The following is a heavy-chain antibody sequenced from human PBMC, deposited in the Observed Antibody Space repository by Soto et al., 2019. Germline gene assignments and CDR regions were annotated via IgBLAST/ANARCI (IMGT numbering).Heavy chain of an antibody. CDR3: ARWSYLDY. D-gene: IGHD3-3*01. CDR1: GFSFSSYA. J-gene: IGHJ4*02. V-gene: IGHV3-23*01. CDR2: ISGSDGKT. Sequence: GGSLRLSCAASGFSFSSYAMSWVRQAPGKGLEWVSTISGSDGKTFYADSVKGRFSISRDTSKNTLYLQMNSLRADDTAVYYCARWSYLDYWGQGTRVTVS.